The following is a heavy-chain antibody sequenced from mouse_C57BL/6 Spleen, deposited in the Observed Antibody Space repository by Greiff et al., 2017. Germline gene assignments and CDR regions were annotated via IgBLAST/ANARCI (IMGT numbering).Heavy chain of an antibody. CDR1: GYSITSGYD. V-gene: IGHV3-1*01. D-gene: IGHD1-1*01. J-gene: IGHJ4*01. CDR2: ISYSGST. Sequence: EVKLVESGPGMVKPSQSLSLTCTVTGYSITSGYDWHWIRHFPGNKLEWMGYISYSGSTNYNPSLKSRISITHDTSKNHFFLKLNSVTTEDTATYYCARGDYYGSSYDAMDYWGQGTSVTVSS. CDR3: ARGDYYGSSYDAMDY.